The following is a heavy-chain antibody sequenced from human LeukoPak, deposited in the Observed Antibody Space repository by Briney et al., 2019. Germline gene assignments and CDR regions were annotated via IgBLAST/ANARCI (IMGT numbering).Heavy chain of an antibody. D-gene: IGHD6-6*01. CDR3: ARLGSARWFDY. Sequence: SETLSLTCTEPGGSISSYYWSWIRQTPGKGLEWIGDIYYSGSTNYNPSLKSRVTISVDTSKNQFSLKLSSVTAADTAVYYCARLGSARWFDYWGQGTLVTVSS. CDR2: IYYSGST. V-gene: IGHV4-59*08. CDR1: GGSISSYY. J-gene: IGHJ4*02.